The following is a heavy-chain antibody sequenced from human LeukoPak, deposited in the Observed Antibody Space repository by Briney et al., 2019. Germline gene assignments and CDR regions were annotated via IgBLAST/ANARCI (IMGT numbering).Heavy chain of an antibody. D-gene: IGHD6-13*01. CDR1: GYTFSGYY. CDR2: INPNSGGT. J-gene: IGHJ6*02. CDR3: ARPAYSSSWYVPYGMDV. Sequence: ASVKVSCKASGYTFSGYYMHWVRQAPGQGLEWMGWINPNSGGTNYAQKFQGRVTMTRDTSISTAYMELSRLRSDDTAVYYCARPAYSSSWYVPYGMDVRGQGTTVTVSS. V-gene: IGHV1-2*02.